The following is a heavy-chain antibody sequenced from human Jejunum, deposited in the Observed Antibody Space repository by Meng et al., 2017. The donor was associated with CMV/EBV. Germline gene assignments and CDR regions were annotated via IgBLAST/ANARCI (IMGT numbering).Heavy chain of an antibody. J-gene: IGHJ4*02. CDR1: W. Sequence: WWVWNRQSPERGLEWIGEIFHTGRTNYSPSLSSRLTISVDRSENQCSLNLNSVTAADTAIYYCATARRGCSTASCYLENWGQGTLVTVSS. CDR3: ATARRGCSTASCYLEN. V-gene: IGHV4-4*02. D-gene: IGHD2-2*01. CDR2: IFHTGRT.